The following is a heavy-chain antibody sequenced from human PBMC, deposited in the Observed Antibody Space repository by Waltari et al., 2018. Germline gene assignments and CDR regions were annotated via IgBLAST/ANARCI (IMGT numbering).Heavy chain of an antibody. D-gene: IGHD3-10*01. J-gene: IGHJ6*02. CDR2: IYDTGRT. V-gene: IGHV4-39*02. Sequence: QLQLQESGPGLAKPSETLSLTCTVSGGPIHCTVHYWAWLRQPPGKGLEWIGYIYDTGRTNYNPSLRSRVAMSIDTSNNKFSLKMGAVTAADTAVYFCARGHNYYGVAFWGQGTTVTVSS. CDR3: ARGHNYYGVAF. CDR1: GGPIHCTVHY.